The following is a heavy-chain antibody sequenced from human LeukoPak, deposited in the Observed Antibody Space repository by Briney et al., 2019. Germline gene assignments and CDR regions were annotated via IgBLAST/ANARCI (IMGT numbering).Heavy chain of an antibody. Sequence: GRSLRLSCAASGFTFSSYWMHWVRQAPGKGLVWVSRINSDGSSTSYADSVKGRFTISRDNAKNTLYLQMNSLRAEDTAVYYCARTRDGSGSYPFDPWGQGTLVTVSS. J-gene: IGHJ5*02. V-gene: IGHV3-74*01. CDR3: ARTRDGSGSYPFDP. D-gene: IGHD3-10*01. CDR2: INSDGSST. CDR1: GFTFSSYW.